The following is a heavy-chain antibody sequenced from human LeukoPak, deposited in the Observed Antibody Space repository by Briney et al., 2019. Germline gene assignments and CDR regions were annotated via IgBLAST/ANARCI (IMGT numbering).Heavy chain of an antibody. D-gene: IGHD5-18*01. J-gene: IGHJ4*02. Sequence: PSETLSLTCAVSGGSISSYYWSWTRQPPGKRLEWIGFFYYSGSTNYNPSLKSRVTISVGTSKNHFSLKLSSVTAADTAVYYCARGPGGYSYGYYFDYWGQGSLVSVP. CDR2: FYYSGST. CDR3: ARGPGGYSYGYYFDY. CDR1: GGSISSYY. V-gene: IGHV4-59*01.